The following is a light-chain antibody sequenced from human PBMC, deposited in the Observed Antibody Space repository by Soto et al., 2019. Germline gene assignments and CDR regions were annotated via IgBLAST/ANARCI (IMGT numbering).Light chain of an antibody. CDR1: SIGTKS. CDR3: QVWDSTSDHSV. Sequence: SYELTQPPSVSVAPGQTATITCGGKSIGTKSVHWYQQKPGQAPVRVVYDDSVRPSGIPERFSGSNSGNTATLTFSRVEAGDEADNYCQVWDSTSDHSVFGGGTKLTVL. J-gene: IGLJ3*02. CDR2: DDS. V-gene: IGLV3-21*02.